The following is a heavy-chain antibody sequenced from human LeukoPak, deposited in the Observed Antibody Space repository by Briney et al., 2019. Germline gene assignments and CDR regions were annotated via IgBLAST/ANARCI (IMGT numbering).Heavy chain of an antibody. J-gene: IGHJ4*02. V-gene: IGHV3-74*01. CDR2: IDTDGSST. Sequence: GGSLRLSCAASGFTFSNYWMHWVRQAPGKWLVWVSRIDTDGSSTSYADSVKGRFTISRDNAKNTLYLQMNSLRAEDTAVYYCARDLRYCSSTSCYDPNLDFWGQGALVTVSS. CDR3: ARDLRYCSSTSCYDPNLDF. D-gene: IGHD2-2*01. CDR1: GFTFSNYW.